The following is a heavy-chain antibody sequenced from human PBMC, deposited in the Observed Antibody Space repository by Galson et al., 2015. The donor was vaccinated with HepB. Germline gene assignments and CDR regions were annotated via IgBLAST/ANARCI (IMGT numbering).Heavy chain of an antibody. D-gene: IGHD5-18*01. CDR3: ARVRQLWLGGVRYYFDY. CDR2: INHSGST. V-gene: IGHV4-34*01. CDR1: GGSFSGYY. Sequence: ETLSLTCAVYGGSFSGYYWSWIRQPPGKGLEWIGEINHSGSTNYNPSLKSRVTISVDTSKNQFSLKLSSVTAADTAVYYCARVRQLWLGGVRYYFDYWGQGTLVTVSS. J-gene: IGHJ4*02.